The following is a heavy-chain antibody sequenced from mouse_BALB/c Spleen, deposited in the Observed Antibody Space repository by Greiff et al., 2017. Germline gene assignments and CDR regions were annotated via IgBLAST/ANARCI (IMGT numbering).Heavy chain of an antibody. CDR1: GFTFSSYT. D-gene: IGHD1-1*01. J-gene: IGHJ4*01. CDR2: ISSGGGNT. V-gene: IGHV5-9*03. Sequence: EVMLVESGGGLVKPGGSLKLSCAASGFTFSSYTMSWVRQTPEKRLEWVATISSGGGNTYYPDSVKGRFTISRDNAKNNLYLQMSSLRSEDTALYYCARTTVGVLDYWGQGTSVTVSS. CDR3: ARTTVGVLDY.